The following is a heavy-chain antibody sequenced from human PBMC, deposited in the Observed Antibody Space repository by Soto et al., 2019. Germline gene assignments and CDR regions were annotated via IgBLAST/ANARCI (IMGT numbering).Heavy chain of an antibody. J-gene: IGHJ6*02. CDR2: IIPIFGTA. D-gene: IGHD6-6*01. CDR1: GGTFSSYA. Sequence: SVKVSCKASGGTFSSYAISWVRQAPGQGLEWMGGIIPIFGTANYAQKFQGRVTITADKSTSTAYMELSSLRSEDTAVYYCARDLGDSSSSKGYYYYYYGMDVRGQGTTVTVSS. CDR3: ARDLGDSSSSKGYYYYYYGMDV. V-gene: IGHV1-69*06.